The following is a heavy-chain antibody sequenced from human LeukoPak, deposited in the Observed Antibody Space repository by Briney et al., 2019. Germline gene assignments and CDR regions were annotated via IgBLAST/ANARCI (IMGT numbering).Heavy chain of an antibody. CDR1: GYTFTGHY. V-gene: IGHV1-2*02. CDR2: INPNSGGT. CDR3: ARVGIAARRGDYNWFDP. D-gene: IGHD6-6*01. J-gene: IGHJ5*02. Sequence: ASVKVSCKASGYTFTGHYMHWVRQAPGQGLEWMGWINPNSGGTNYAQKFQGRVTMTRDTSISTAYMELSRLRSDDTAVYYCARVGIAARRGDYNWFDPWGQGTLVTVSS.